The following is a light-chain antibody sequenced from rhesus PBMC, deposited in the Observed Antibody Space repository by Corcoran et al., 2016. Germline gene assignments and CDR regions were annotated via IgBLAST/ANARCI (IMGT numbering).Light chain of an antibody. CDR3: LQDYTTPFT. CDR1: QGINKE. V-gene: IGKV1-94*01. Sequence: DIQMTQSPSSLSASVGERVTVTCRASQGINKELSWYQQKPGKAPPLLFYAESSLQRGVSSRFSCSGSGTDYTLTISSLQPEDVATYYCLQDYTTPFTFGHGNKLDI. CDR2: AES. J-gene: IGKJ3*01.